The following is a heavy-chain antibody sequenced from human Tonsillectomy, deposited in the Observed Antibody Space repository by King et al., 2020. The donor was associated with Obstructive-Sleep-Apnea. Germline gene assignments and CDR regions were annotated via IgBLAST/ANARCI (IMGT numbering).Heavy chain of an antibody. V-gene: IGHV3-72*01. CDR3: ARATFCSGGSCQYYYYTMDV. J-gene: IGHJ6*02. D-gene: IGHD2-15*01. CDR2: TRNKAHSYTT. Sequence: VQLVESGGGLVQPGGSLRLSCAASGFSFSDHYMDWVRQAPGKGLEWVGRTRNKAHSYTTEYAASVKGRFNISRDDSKNSLYLQMDSLKTEDTAVYYCARATFCSGGSCQYYYYTMDVWGQGTTVTISS. CDR1: GFSFSDHY.